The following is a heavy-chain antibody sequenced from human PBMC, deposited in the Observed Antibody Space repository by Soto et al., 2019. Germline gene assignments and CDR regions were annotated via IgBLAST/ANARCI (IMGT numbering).Heavy chain of an antibody. CDR2: IYPGDSHT. V-gene: IGHV5-51*01. CDR3: ARPAHVTVSSASVQDSFYI. CDR1: GYSFSGYW. J-gene: IGHJ3*02. D-gene: IGHD2-21*01. Sequence: PGESLKISCKGSGYSFSGYWIAWVRQMPGKGLEWMGRIYPGDSHTRYSPSFQGQVTISADKSITTAYVQWSSLKASDTAMYYCARPAHVTVSSASVQDSFYIWGQGTMVTVSS.